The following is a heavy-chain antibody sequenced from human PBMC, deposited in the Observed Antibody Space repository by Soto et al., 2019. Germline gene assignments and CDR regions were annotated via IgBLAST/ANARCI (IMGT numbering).Heavy chain of an antibody. D-gene: IGHD6-19*01. CDR1: GGSINSYY. CDR2: IYYSGST. Sequence: PSETLSLTCTASGGSINSYYWSWIRQPPGKGLEWIGYIYYSGSTNYNPSLKSRVTISVDTSKNQFSLKLSSVTAADTAVYYCARYPGDSSGWYPFDYWGQGTLVTVSS. CDR3: ARYPGDSSGWYPFDY. V-gene: IGHV4-59*08. J-gene: IGHJ4*02.